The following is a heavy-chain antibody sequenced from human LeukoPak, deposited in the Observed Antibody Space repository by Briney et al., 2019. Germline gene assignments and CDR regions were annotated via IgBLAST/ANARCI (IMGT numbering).Heavy chain of an antibody. J-gene: IGHJ4*02. CDR3: ARDRSYSSGWYY. V-gene: IGHV1-69*01. D-gene: IGHD6-19*01. CDR1: GGAFSSYA. CDR2: IIPIFGTA. Sequence: SVKVSCKASGGAFSSYAISWVRQAPGQGLEWMGGIIPIFGTANYAQKFQGRATITADESTSTAYMELSSLRSEDTAVYYCARDRSYSSGWYYWGQGTLVTVSS.